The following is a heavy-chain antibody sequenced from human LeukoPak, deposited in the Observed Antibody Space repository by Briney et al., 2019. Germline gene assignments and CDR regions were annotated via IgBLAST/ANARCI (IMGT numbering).Heavy chain of an antibody. D-gene: IGHD3-10*01. J-gene: IGHJ4*02. CDR3: ASGSGSYYKAFPCHY. V-gene: IGHV3-7*01. CDR1: GFTFSSYW. Sequence: GGSLRLSCAASGFTFSSYWMSWVRQAPGKGLEWVANIKQDGSENYYVDSVKGRFTISRDNAKNSLYLQMNSLRAEDTAVYYCASGSGSYYKAFPCHYWGQGTLVTVSS. CDR2: IKQDGSEN.